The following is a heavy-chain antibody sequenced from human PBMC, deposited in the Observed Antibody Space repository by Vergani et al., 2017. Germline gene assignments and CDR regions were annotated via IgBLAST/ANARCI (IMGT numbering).Heavy chain of an antibody. D-gene: IGHD4-17*01. CDR3: ATRGGDCGDYRIDY. V-gene: IGHV3-53*04. CDR2: IYSGGST. J-gene: IGHJ4*02. CDR1: GFTVSSNY. Sequence: EVQLVESGGGLVQPGGSLRLSCAASGFTVSSNYMSWVRQAPGKGLEWVSVIYSGGSTYYADSVKGRFTISRHNSKNTLYLQMNSLRAEDTAVYYCATRGGDCGDYRIDYWGQGTLVTVSS.